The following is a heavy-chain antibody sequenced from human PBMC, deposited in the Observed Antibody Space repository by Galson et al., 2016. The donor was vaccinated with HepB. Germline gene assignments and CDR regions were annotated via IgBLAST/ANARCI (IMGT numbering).Heavy chain of an antibody. V-gene: IGHV3-30*04. Sequence: SLRLSCAASGFTFSSYAMHWVRQAPGKGLEWVAVISYDGSNKYYADSVKGRFTISRDNSKNTLYLQMSSLRAEDTAVYYCARLFGGYIDYWGQGTLVTVSS. D-gene: IGHD2-15*01. CDR3: ARLFGGYIDY. CDR2: ISYDGSNK. J-gene: IGHJ4*02. CDR1: GFTFSSYA.